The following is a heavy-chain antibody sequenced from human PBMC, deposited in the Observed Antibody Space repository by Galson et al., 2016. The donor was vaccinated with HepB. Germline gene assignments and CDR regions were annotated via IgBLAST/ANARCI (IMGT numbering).Heavy chain of an antibody. J-gene: IGHJ4*02. CDR1: GFTFSSYS. CDR2: ISSSSSTI. CDR3: ARETSYDSSGYYAYYFDY. V-gene: IGHV3-48*04. Sequence: SLRLSCAASGFTFSSYSMNWVRQAPGKGLEWVSYISSSSSTIYYADSVKGRFTISRDNSKNTLYLQMNSLRAEDTAVYYCARETSYDSSGYYAYYFDYWGQGTLVTVSS. D-gene: IGHD3-22*01.